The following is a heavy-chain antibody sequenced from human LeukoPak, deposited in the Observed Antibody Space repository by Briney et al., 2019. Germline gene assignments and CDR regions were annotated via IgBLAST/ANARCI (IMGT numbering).Heavy chain of an antibody. CDR2: IGNSGAIA. CDR3: AKEGIAVTGTGTQAFDY. V-gene: IGHV3-23*01. CDR1: GVTLSGHS. Sequence: PGGSLRLSCVASGVTLSGHSMHWVRQAPGKGLEWVSAIGNSGAIAYYADSVKGRFTISRDNSKNTLYLQMNSLRADDSAVYYCAKEGIAVTGTGTQAFDYRGQGSLVTVSS. D-gene: IGHD6-13*01. J-gene: IGHJ4*02.